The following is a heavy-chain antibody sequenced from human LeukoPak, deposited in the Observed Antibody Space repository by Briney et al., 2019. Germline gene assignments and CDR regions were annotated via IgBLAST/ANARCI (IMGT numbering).Heavy chain of an antibody. CDR1: GGSISSSSYY. Sequence: PSETLSLTCTVSGGSISSSSYYWGRIRQPPGKGLEWIGSMYYSGTTYYNPSLKSRVTMSVDTSKNQFSLKLSSVTAADTAVYYCARDSGRWRSPPYFDYWGQGTLVTVSS. CDR3: ARDSGRWRSPPYFDY. CDR2: MYYSGTT. V-gene: IGHV4-39*02. J-gene: IGHJ4*02. D-gene: IGHD1-26*01.